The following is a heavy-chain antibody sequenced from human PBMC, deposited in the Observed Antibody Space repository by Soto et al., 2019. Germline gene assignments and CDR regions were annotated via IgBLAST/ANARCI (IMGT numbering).Heavy chain of an antibody. Sequence: SETLSLTCAVSGGSISSGGYSWSWIRQPPGKGLEWIGYIYHSGSTYYNPSLQSRVTISVDRSKNQFSLKLSSVTAADTAVYYCARDRGQGYFDYWGQGTLVTVPQ. CDR2: IYHSGST. CDR3: ARDRGQGYFDY. J-gene: IGHJ4*02. D-gene: IGHD3-10*01. CDR1: GGSISSGGYS. V-gene: IGHV4-30-2*01.